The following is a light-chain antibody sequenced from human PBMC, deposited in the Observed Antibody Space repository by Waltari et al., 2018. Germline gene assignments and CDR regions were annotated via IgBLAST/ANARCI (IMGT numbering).Light chain of an antibody. J-gene: IGKJ4*01. CDR1: QDIRIF. CDR3: QQANTFPLT. CDR2: AAS. Sequence: IQMTQSPSSLSASVGDRVTITCRASQDIRIFLGWYQHKPGKAPKRLIYAASSLEGGVPSKFSGSGSGTRFSLTISSLQPEDSATYSCQQANTFPLTFGGGTKVEIK. V-gene: IGKV1-17*01.